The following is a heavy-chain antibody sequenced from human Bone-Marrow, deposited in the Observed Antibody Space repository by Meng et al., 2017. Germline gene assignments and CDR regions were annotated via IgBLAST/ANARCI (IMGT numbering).Heavy chain of an antibody. V-gene: IGHV4-31*03. D-gene: IGHD3-10*01. Sequence: QVTLQESGPRLVKPSQTLSLTCTVSGGSINSGDYYWSWTRQHPGKGLEWIGFIYYTGSTQYNPSLKSRVTISVDTSKNQFSLKLSSVTAADTAVYYCARATYGSGKDFWGQGTMVTVSS. CDR1: GGSINSGDYY. J-gene: IGHJ4*02. CDR3: ARATYGSGKDF. CDR2: IYYTGST.